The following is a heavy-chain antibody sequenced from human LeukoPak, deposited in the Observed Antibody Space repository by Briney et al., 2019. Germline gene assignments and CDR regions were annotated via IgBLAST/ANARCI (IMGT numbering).Heavy chain of an antibody. V-gene: IGHV1-69*05. Sequence: SVKVSCKASGGTFSSYAISWVRQAPGQGLEWMGGIIPIFGTANYAQKFQGRVTITTDESTSTAYMELSSLRSEDTAVYYCARGEREYQPPRGENWFDPWGQGTLVTVSS. CDR2: IIPIFGTA. J-gene: IGHJ5*02. CDR3: ARGEREYQPPRGENWFDP. CDR1: GGTFSSYA. D-gene: IGHD2-2*01.